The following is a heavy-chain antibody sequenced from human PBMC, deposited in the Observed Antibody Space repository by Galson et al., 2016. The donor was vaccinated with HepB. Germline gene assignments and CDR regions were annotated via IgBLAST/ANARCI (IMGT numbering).Heavy chain of an antibody. D-gene: IGHD3-10*01. CDR1: GFSLSTSGVS. CDR2: LYWDDDK. Sequence: PALVKPTQTLTLTCTFSGFSLSTSGVSVGWIRQPPGKALEWLAVLYWDDDKRYSPSLRSRLTITKDTSKNQVVLRMTNMHPVDTATYYCAHSGASGSMDVWGQGTTVTVSS. J-gene: IGHJ6*02. V-gene: IGHV2-5*02. CDR3: AHSGASGSMDV.